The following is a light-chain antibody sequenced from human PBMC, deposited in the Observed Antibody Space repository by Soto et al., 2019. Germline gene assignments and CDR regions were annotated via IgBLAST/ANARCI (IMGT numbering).Light chain of an antibody. Sequence: DIVLTQSPSTLSLSPGERATISCRASQSVSSYLAWYQQKPGQAPRLLIYDASNVATGIPARFSGSGSGTDFTLTISSLEPEDFAVYYCQQRSNRPPYTFGQGTKLEIK. V-gene: IGKV3-11*01. CDR2: DAS. J-gene: IGKJ2*01. CDR3: QQRSNRPPYT. CDR1: QSVSSY.